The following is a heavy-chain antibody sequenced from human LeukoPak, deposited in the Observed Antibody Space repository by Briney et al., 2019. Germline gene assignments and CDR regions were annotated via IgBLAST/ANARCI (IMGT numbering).Heavy chain of an antibody. CDR3: AGFGGDAFDI. J-gene: IGHJ3*02. V-gene: IGHV3-21*01. D-gene: IGHD3-16*01. CDR1: GFTFSSYS. CDR2: ISSSSSYI. Sequence: PGGSLTRSPAASGFTFSSYSMKWVRQAPGKELEWVSSISSSSSYIYYADSVKGRFTISRDNAKNSLYLQMNRLRAEDTAVYYCAGFGGDAFDIWGQGKMVTVSS.